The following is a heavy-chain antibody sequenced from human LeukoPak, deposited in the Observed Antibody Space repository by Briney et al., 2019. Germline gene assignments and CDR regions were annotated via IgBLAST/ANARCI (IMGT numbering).Heavy chain of an antibody. J-gene: IGHJ5*02. Sequence: PSETLSLTCTVSGGSISSYYWSWIRQPPGKGLEWIGYIYYSGSTNYNPSLESRVTISVDTSKNQFSLKLSSVTAADTAVYYCARSHMIEAIFDPWGQGTLVTVSS. CDR1: GGSISSYY. D-gene: IGHD3-22*01. CDR3: ARSHMIEAIFDP. V-gene: IGHV4-59*01. CDR2: IYYSGST.